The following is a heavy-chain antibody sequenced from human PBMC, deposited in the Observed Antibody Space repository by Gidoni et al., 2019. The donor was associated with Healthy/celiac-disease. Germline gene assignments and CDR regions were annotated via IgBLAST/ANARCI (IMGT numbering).Heavy chain of an antibody. CDR3: ARGNAVTTGNWFDP. Sequence: QVQLQESGPGLVKPSQTLSLTCTVSGGSISSGGYYWSWIRQHPGKGLEWIGYIYYSGGTYYNPSLKSRVTISVDTSKNQFSLKLSSVTAADPAVYYCARGNAVTTGNWFDPWGQGTLVTVAS. D-gene: IGHD4-17*01. J-gene: IGHJ5*02. V-gene: IGHV4-31*03. CDR2: IYYSGGT. CDR1: GGSISSGGYY.